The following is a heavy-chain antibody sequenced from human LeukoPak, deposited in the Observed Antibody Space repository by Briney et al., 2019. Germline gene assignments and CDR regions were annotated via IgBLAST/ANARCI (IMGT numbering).Heavy chain of an antibody. D-gene: IGHD2-2*01. CDR2: ISAYNGNT. J-gene: IGHJ4*02. CDR1: GYTFTSHG. V-gene: IGHV1-18*01. Sequence: ASVKVSCKASGYTFTSHGISWVRQAPGQGLEWMGWISAYNGNTNYAQKLQGRVTMTTDTSTSTAYMELRSLRSDDTAVYYCARGGYCSSTSCYPILIFDYWGQGTLVTVSS. CDR3: ARGGYCSSTSCYPILIFDY.